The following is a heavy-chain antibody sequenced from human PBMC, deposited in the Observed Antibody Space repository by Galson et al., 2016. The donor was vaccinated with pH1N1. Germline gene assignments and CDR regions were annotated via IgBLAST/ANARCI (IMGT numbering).Heavy chain of an antibody. V-gene: IGHV5-51*03. J-gene: IGHJ4*02. Sequence: QSGAEVKKPGESLRISCQGSGYSFTSYWIAWVRQMPGKGLEWMGIIYPGDSDTRYSPSFQGQVTISADKSISTAYLQGSSLRASDTAMYYCARLPYCDTTSCPFDYWGQGTLVTVSS. CDR2: IYPGDSDT. CDR1: GYSFTSYW. D-gene: IGHD2-2*01. CDR3: ARLPYCDTTSCPFDY.